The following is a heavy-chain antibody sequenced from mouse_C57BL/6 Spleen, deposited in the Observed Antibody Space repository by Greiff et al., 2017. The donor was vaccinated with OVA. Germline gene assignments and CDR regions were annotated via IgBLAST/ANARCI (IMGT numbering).Heavy chain of an antibody. J-gene: IGHJ1*03. Sequence: QVQLQQPGAELVKPGASVKMSCKASGYTFTSYWITWVKQRPGQGLEWIGDIYPGSGSNNYNEKFKSKATLTVDTSSSPAYMQLSSLTSEDSAVYYCARSTGTLYCDVWGTGTTVTVSS. D-gene: IGHD4-1*02. CDR2: IYPGSGSN. CDR1: GYTFTSYW. CDR3: ARSTGTLYCDV. V-gene: IGHV1-55*01.